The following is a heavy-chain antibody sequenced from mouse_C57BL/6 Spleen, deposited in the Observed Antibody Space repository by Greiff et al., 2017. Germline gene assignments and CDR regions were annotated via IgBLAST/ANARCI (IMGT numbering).Heavy chain of an antibody. V-gene: IGHV1-18*01. D-gene: IGHD3-3*01. CDR1: GYTFTDYN. CDR2: INPNNGGT. J-gene: IGHJ1*03. CDR3: ARGWDRGYWYFDV. Sequence: VQLKQSGPELVKPGASVKIPCKASGYTFTDYNMDWVKQSHGKSLEWIGDINPNNGGTIYNQKFKGKATLTVDKSSSTAYMELRSLTSEDTAVYYCARGWDRGYWYFDVWGTGTTGNVSS.